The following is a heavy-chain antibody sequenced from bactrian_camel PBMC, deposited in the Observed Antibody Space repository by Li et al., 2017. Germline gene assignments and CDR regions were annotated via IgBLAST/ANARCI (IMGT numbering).Heavy chain of an antibody. CDR3: AAVRYSVTWYPLCRARSADFGY. J-gene: IGHJ6*01. D-gene: IGHD3*01. V-gene: IGHV3S31*01. CDR1: GYTFNRYN. Sequence: VQLVESGGGSVQAGGSLRLSCAASGYTFNRYNMGWFRQAPGKEREGVASIYTGYGGATSYAASVKGRFTISHDRPKGTIHLRMNNLNPEDTAMYYCAAVRYSVTWYPLCRARSADFGYWGQGTQVTVS. CDR2: IYTGYGGAT.